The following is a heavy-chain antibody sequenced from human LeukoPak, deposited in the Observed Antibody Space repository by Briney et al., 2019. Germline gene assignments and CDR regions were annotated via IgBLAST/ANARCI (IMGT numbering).Heavy chain of an antibody. J-gene: IGHJ4*02. CDR2: IKQDGSEK. Sequence: PGGSLRLSCAASGFTFSSYWMSWVRQAPGKGLEWVANIKQDGSEKYYVDSVKGRFTISRDNAKNSLYLQMNSLRAEDTAVYYCARTPVTRGPYFDYWGQGTLVTVSS. V-gene: IGHV3-7*01. D-gene: IGHD4-17*01. CDR1: GFTFSSYW. CDR3: ARTPVTRGPYFDY.